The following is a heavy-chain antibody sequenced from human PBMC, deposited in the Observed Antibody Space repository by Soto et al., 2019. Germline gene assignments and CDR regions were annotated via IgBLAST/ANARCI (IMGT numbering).Heavy chain of an antibody. J-gene: IGHJ3*02. D-gene: IGHD2-15*01. CDR1: GFTFSSYA. Sequence: PGGSLRLSCAASGFTFSSYAMHWVRQAPGKGLEWVAVISYDGSNKNYADSVKGRSTISRDNSKNTLFLQMNSLRAEDTAVYYCARVPSPDSTRPKYCSGGSCRLGDAFDIWGQGTMVTVSS. V-gene: IGHV3-30-3*01. CDR3: ARVPSPDSTRPKYCSGGSCRLGDAFDI. CDR2: ISYDGSNK.